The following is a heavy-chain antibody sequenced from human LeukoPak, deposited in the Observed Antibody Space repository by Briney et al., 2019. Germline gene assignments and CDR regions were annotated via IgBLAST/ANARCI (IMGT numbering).Heavy chain of an antibody. Sequence: GGSLRLSCAASGFTFSNAWMSWVRQAPGKGLEWVGRIKSKTDGGTTDYAAPVKGRFTISRDDSKNTLYLQMNSLKTEDTAGYYCTTAYYXXXXGYXXFDXWGQGTLVTVSS. CDR1: GFTFSNAW. CDR2: IKSKTDGGTT. CDR3: TTAYYXXXXGYXXFDX. J-gene: IGHJ4*02. D-gene: IGHD3-3*01. V-gene: IGHV3-15*01.